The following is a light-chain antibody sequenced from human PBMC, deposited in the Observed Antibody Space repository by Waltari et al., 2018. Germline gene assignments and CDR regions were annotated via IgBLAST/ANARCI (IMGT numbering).Light chain of an antibody. Sequence: EIVMTQSPATLSVSPGERATLSCRASQSVTSKLAWSQQKPGQAPRLLFYGASTRATGIPARFSGSGSGTEFTLTISSLQSEDFAVYYCQQYNNWPRTFGGGTKVEIK. CDR3: QQYNNWPRT. CDR2: GAS. CDR1: QSVTSK. J-gene: IGKJ4*01. V-gene: IGKV3-15*01.